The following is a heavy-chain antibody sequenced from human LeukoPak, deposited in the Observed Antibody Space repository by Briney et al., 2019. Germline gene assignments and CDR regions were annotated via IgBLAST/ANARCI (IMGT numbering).Heavy chain of an antibody. J-gene: IGHJ6*03. CDR2: INHSGST. D-gene: IGHD3-10*01. CDR1: GGSFSDYS. Sequence: SETLSLTCAVYGGSFSDYSWTWIRQPPGKGLEWIGEINHSGSTNYNPSLKSRVTISVDTSKNQFSLKLSSVTAADTAVYYCARGRRLGSGSYYSYYYYYMDVWGKGTTVTVSS. CDR3: ARGRRLGSGSYYSYYYYYMDV. V-gene: IGHV4-34*01.